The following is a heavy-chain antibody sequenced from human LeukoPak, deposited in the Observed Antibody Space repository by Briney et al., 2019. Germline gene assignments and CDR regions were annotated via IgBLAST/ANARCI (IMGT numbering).Heavy chain of an antibody. V-gene: IGHV4-59*01. J-gene: IGHJ4*02. CDR1: GGAISSYY. Sequence: KPSETLSLTCTVSGGAISSYYWSWIRQPPGKGLEWIGYIYYSGSTNYNPSLKSRVTISVDTSKNQFTLKLSSVTAADTAEYDCARGPVWSGQYWGYFDYWGQGTLVTVSS. CDR2: IYYSGST. D-gene: IGHD3-3*01. CDR3: ARGPVWSGQYWGYFDY.